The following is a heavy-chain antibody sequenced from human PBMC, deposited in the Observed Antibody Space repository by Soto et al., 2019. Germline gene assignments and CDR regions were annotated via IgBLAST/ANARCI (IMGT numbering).Heavy chain of an antibody. CDR3: ARVPITYGSGSYSPDGFDP. CDR1: GGSISSSSYY. Sequence: SETLTLTCTVSGGSISSSSYYWSWIRHHPGKGLEWIGVIYHSGSTNYNPSLKSRVTISVDKSKNQFSLKLSSVTAADTAVYYCARVPITYGSGSYSPDGFDPWGQGTLVTVSS. CDR2: IYHSGST. V-gene: IGHV4-61*05. J-gene: IGHJ5*02. D-gene: IGHD3-10*01.